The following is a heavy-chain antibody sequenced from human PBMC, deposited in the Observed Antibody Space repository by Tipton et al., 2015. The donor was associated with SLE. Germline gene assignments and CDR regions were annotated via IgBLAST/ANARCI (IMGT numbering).Heavy chain of an antibody. CDR1: GGSVRSNY. Sequence: TLSLTCSVSGGSVRSNYWIWIRQPPGKGLEWIGYISHGGGSNYNPSLKSRFTISIDTAKNQFSLKLTSVTAADTAVYYCARGLVTWRGAIVGVDVWGQGTTVNVSS. CDR2: ISHGGGS. D-gene: IGHD2-21*02. CDR3: ARGLVTWRGAIVGVDV. V-gene: IGHV4-59*08. J-gene: IGHJ6*02.